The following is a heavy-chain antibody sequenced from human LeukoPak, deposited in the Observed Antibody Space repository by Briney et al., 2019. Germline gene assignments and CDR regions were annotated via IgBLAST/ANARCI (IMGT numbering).Heavy chain of an antibody. J-gene: IGHJ5*02. CDR3: ATEATAAAGTEFDP. D-gene: IGHD6-13*01. V-gene: IGHV3-7*01. CDR2: IKQDGSEK. CDR1: GLTFSSYW. Sequence: GGSLRLSCAASGLTFSSYWMSWVRQAPGKGLEWVANIKQDGSEKYYVDSVKGRFTISRDNAKNSLYLQMNSLRAEDTAVYYCATEATAAAGTEFDPWGQGTLVTVSS.